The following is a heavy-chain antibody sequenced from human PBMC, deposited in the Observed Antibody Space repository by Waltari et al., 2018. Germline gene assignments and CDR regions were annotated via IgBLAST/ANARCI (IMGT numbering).Heavy chain of an antibody. CDR1: GGSLSSRRYY. D-gene: IGHD5-12*01. V-gene: IGHV4-39*01. Sequence: QLQLQESGPGLVKPSETLSLTCTVSGGSLSSRRYYWGWIRQSPGKGLEWIGSMYYSGIIDYNPTLQSRVTISGDTSKNQFSLRLSSVTAADTAVYYCARHWKKSGYRFDPWGQGTLVTVSS. CDR2: MYYSGII. J-gene: IGHJ5*02. CDR3: ARHWKKSGYRFDP.